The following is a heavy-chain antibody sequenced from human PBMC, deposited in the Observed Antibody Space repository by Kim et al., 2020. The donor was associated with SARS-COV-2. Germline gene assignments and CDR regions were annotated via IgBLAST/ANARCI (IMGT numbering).Heavy chain of an antibody. CDR2: IYSGGST. D-gene: IGHD3-16*01. Sequence: GGSLRLSCAASGFTVSSNYMSWVRQAPGKGLEWVSVIYSGGSTYYADSVKGRFTISRDNSKNTLYLQMNSLRAEDTAVYYCARDLGDSGNYYYYDMDVWGQGTTVTVSS. CDR3: ARDLGDSGNYYYYDMDV. V-gene: IGHV3-53*01. J-gene: IGHJ6*02. CDR1: GFTVSSNY.